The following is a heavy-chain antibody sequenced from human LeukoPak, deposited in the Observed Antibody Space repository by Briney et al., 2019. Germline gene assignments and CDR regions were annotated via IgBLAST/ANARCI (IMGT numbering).Heavy chain of an antibody. V-gene: IGHV3-30*02. CDR3: AKGPEAYYDFWSGSPDY. CDR2: IRYDGSNK. Sequence: GGSLRLSCAASGFPFSSYSMNWVRPAPGKGLGWVAFIRYDGSNKYYADSVKGRFTISRDNSKNTLYLQMNSLRAEDTAVYYCAKGPEAYYDFWSGSPDYWGQGTLVTVSS. CDR1: GFPFSSYS. D-gene: IGHD3-3*01. J-gene: IGHJ4*02.